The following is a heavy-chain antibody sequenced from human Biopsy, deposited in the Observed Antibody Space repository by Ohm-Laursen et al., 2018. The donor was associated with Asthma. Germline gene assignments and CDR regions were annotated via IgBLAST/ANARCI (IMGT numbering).Heavy chain of an antibody. CDR3: AREGGDYLSGYYYYYGMDV. CDR2: ISYDGSNK. D-gene: IGHD4-17*01. J-gene: IGHJ6*02. Sequence: SLRLSCSASGFTFSSYGMHWVRQAPGKGLEWVAVISYDGSNKYYADPVKGRFTISRDNSKNTLYLQMNSLRAEDTAVYYCAREGGDYLSGYYYYYGMDVWGQGTTVTVSS. CDR1: GFTFSSYG. V-gene: IGHV3-30*03.